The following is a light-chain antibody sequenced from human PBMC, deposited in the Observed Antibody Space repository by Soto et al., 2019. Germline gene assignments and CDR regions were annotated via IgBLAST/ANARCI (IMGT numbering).Light chain of an antibody. J-gene: IGKJ4*01. CDR1: QSVSSN. CDR3: QQYNNWPPLAT. Sequence: EIVMTQSPATLSVSPGERATLSCRASQSVSSNLAWYQQKPGQAPRLLIYGASTRATGIPARFSGSGSGTEYTLTISSLQYEDFAVDYCQQYNNWPPLATFGGGTKVEIK. V-gene: IGKV3-15*01. CDR2: GAS.